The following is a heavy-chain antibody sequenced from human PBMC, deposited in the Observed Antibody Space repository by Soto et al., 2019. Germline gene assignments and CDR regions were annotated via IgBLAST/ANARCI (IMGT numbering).Heavy chain of an antibody. CDR2: IYHSGST. Sequence: QVQLQQSGPGLVKPSGTLSLTCDVSGVSISSSSWWSWVRQPPGKGLGWVEEIYHSGSTNYNPSLKSRVTISVDKSKNQFSLRLTSVTAADTAVYYCAGGFGSGHYDYWGQGSLVTVSS. J-gene: IGHJ4*02. D-gene: IGHD3-10*01. CDR1: GVSISSSSW. V-gene: IGHV4-4*02. CDR3: AGGFGSGHYDY.